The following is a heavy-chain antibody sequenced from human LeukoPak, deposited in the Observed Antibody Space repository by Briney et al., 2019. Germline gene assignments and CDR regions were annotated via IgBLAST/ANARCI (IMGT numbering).Heavy chain of an antibody. CDR1: GYTFTSNG. D-gene: IGHD4/OR15-4a*01. Sequence: GASVKVSCKTSGYTFTSNGISWVRQAPGQGLEWMAWINAKNGNRNYAQKFQGRVTMTTDTSTNTAYLELRSLKSDDTAVYYCAKDIDYVVDYWGQGTLVTVSS. CDR2: INAKNGNR. V-gene: IGHV1-18*01. CDR3: AKDIDYVVDY. J-gene: IGHJ4*02.